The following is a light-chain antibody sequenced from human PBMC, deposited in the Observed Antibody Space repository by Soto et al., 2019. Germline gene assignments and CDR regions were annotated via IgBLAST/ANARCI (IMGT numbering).Light chain of an antibody. Sequence: PGERATLSCRASQSISSLAWYQQKPGQAPRLFIYDASTRATGIPVRFSGSGSGTEFTLTITSLQSEDFAVYYCQQYNNWPITFGQGTRLEIK. CDR1: QSISS. CDR3: QQYNNWPIT. V-gene: IGKV3-15*01. J-gene: IGKJ5*01. CDR2: DAS.